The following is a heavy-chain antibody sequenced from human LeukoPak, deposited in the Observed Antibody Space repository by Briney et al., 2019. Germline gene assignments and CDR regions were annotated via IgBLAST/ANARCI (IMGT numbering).Heavy chain of an antibody. Sequence: GGSLRLSCAASGFTFSHYSIDWVRQAPGKGLERVASITSSSSHIYYADSVKGRYTISRDNAKNALYLQMNSLRAEDTAIYYCARVMMGATVTTFHYYCMDVGGVGTTVTVSS. CDR1: GFTFSHYS. J-gene: IGHJ6*03. CDR3: ARVMMGATVTTFHYYCMDV. CDR2: ITSSSSHI. V-gene: IGHV3-21*01. D-gene: IGHD4-11*01.